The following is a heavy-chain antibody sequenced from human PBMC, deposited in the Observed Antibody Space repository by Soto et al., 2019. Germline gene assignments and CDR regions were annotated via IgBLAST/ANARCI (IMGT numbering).Heavy chain of an antibody. CDR2: IFSDGRT. V-gene: IGHV4-4*02. CDR1: GGSISSYNW. Sequence: QVHLQESGPGLVKPSGTLSLTCAVSGGSISSYNWWTWVRQAPGKGLEWVGEIFSDGRTNYNPSLKSRVTISLDASENLFSLRLTSVTAADTAVYYCARGGTDCDRGLCYPAGDHWGQGTLVAVSS. J-gene: IGHJ4*02. CDR3: ARGGTDCDRGLCYPAGDH. D-gene: IGHD2-15*01.